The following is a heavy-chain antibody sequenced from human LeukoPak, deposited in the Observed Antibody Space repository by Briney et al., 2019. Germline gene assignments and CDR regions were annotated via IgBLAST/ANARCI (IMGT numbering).Heavy chain of an antibody. CDR1: GGSISSSSYY. V-gene: IGHV4-39*01. J-gene: IGHJ4*02. CDR2: TYYSGSP. CDR3: ARLYDIALDY. Sequence: SETLSLTCTVSGGSISSSSYYWAWIRQPPGKGLEWIGRTYYSGSPQYNPSLKSRVTISIDTSKNQFSLNLRSVTAADTAVYYCARLYDIALDYWGQGTLVTVSS. D-gene: IGHD3-22*01.